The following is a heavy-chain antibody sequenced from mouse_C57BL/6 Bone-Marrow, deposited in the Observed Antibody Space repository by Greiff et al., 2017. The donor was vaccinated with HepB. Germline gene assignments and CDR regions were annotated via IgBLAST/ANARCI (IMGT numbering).Heavy chain of an antibody. CDR2: IDPSDSYT. CDR1: AYTFTSYW. CDR3: ARSLGGYHGRFAY. Sequence: VQLQQPGAELVKPGASVKLSCKASAYTFTSYWMQWVKQRPGQGLEWIGEIDPSDSYTNYNQKFKGKATLTVDTSSSTAYMQLSSLTSEDSAVYYCARSLGGYHGRFAYWGQGTLVTVSA. J-gene: IGHJ3*01. D-gene: IGHD1-1*02. V-gene: IGHV1-50*01.